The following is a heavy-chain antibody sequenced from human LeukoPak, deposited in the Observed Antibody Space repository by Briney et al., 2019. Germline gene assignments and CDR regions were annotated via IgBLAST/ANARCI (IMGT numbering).Heavy chain of an antibody. V-gene: IGHV7-4-1*02. Sequence: GASVKVSCKASGYTFTTYYMHWVRQAPGQGLEWMGWINTNTGNPTYAQGFTGRFVFSLDTSVSTAYLQISSLKAEDTAVYYCARAQQLVPNWFDPWGQGTLVTVSS. D-gene: IGHD6-13*01. J-gene: IGHJ5*02. CDR1: GYTFTTYY. CDR3: ARAQQLVPNWFDP. CDR2: INTNTGNP.